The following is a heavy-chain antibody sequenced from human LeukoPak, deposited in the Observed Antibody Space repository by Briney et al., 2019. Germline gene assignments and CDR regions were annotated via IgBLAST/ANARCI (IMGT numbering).Heavy chain of an antibody. Sequence: PGRSLRLSCAASGFTFDDYAMHWVRHAPGKGLEWVSGISWNSGSIGYADSVKGRFTISRDNAKNSLYLQMNSLRAEDTALYYCAKDDSGYSSGWFDYWGQGTLVTVSS. CDR2: ISWNSGSI. CDR1: GFTFDDYA. J-gene: IGHJ4*02. D-gene: IGHD6-19*01. V-gene: IGHV3-9*01. CDR3: AKDDSGYSSGWFDY.